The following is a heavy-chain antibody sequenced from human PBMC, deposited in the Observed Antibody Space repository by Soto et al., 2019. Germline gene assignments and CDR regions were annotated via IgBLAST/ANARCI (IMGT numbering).Heavy chain of an antibody. V-gene: IGHV3-30*18. Sequence: QVQLVESGGGVVQPGRSLRLSCAASGFTFSTYDMHWVRQAPGKGLEWVALISSDGNNKYYANSVKGRVTIASHNSKNTLNLQMNSLRVEDTAVYYCAKYCCSPTSCSTLYSYYDLDVWGQGTTVTVSS. D-gene: IGHD2-2*01. J-gene: IGHJ6*02. CDR2: ISSDGNNK. CDR1: GFTFSTYD. CDR3: AKYCCSPTSCSTLYSYYDLDV.